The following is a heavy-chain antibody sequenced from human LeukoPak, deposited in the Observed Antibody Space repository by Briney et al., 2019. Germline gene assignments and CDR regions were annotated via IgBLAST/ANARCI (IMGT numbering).Heavy chain of an antibody. V-gene: IGHV4-39*07. Sequence: PSETLSLTCTVSGGSISSSSYYWGWIRQPPGKGLEWIGSIHYSGSTNYNPSLKSRVTISVDTSKNQFSLKLSSVTAADTAVYYCARGGRQLWWMNWFDPWGQGTLVTVSS. J-gene: IGHJ5*02. CDR1: GGSISSSSYY. D-gene: IGHD5-18*01. CDR2: IHYSGST. CDR3: ARGGRQLWWMNWFDP.